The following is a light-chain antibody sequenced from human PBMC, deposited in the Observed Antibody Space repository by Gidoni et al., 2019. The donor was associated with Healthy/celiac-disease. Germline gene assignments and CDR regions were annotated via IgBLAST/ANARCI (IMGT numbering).Light chain of an antibody. CDR1: QSVSSN. V-gene: IGKV3-15*01. CDR3: QQYNNWPPWT. J-gene: IGKJ1*01. Sequence: EIVMTQSPATLSVSPGESATLSCRASQSVSSNLAWYRQKPGQAPRLLICGASTRATGIPARFSGSGSGTEFTLTISSLQSEDFAVYYCQQYNNWPPWTFGQGTKVEIK. CDR2: GAS.